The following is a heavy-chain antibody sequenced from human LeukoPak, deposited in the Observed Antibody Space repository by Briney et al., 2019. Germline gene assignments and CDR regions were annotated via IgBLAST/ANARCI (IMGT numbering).Heavy chain of an antibody. V-gene: IGHV4-61*08. CDR2: IYYSGST. CDR3: ARVGGGITFGGVIVYFDY. CDR1: GGSISSGGYY. D-gene: IGHD3-16*02. Sequence: SETLSLTCTVSGGSISSGGYYWSWIRQHPGKGLEWIGYIYYSGSTNYNPSLKSRVTISVDTSKNQFSLKLSSVTAADTAVYYCARVGGGITFGGVIVYFDYWGQGTLVTVSS. J-gene: IGHJ4*02.